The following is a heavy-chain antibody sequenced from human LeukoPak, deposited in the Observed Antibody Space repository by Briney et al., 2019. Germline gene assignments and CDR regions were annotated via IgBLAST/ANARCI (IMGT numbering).Heavy chain of an antibody. CDR2: ISYDGSNK. D-gene: IGHD1-26*01. Sequence: RPGGSLRLSCAASGFTFSSYAMHWVRQAPGKGLEWVAVISYDGSNKYYADSVKGRFTISRDNSKNTLYLQVNSLRAEDTAVYYCAKDPGKFHYWGQGTLVTVSS. V-gene: IGHV3-30*04. CDR3: AKDPGKFHY. J-gene: IGHJ4*02. CDR1: GFTFSSYA.